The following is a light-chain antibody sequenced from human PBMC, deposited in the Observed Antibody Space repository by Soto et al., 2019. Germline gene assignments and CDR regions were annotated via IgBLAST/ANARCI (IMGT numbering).Light chain of an antibody. J-gene: IGKJ1*01. Sequence: DIQMTQSPSTLSGSVGDRFTITCRASQTISSWLAWYQQNPGKAPKLLIYTASTLQSGVPSRFSGSGSGADFTLTIRSLQPEDSATYYCLHDYSYPRTFGQGT. CDR3: LHDYSYPRT. CDR1: QTISSW. CDR2: TAS. V-gene: IGKV1-5*01.